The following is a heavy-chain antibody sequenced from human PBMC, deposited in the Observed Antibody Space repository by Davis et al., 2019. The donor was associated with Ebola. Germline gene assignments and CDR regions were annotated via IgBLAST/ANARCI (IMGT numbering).Heavy chain of an antibody. J-gene: IGHJ6*02. CDR3: ARDLGITMVQGVPYYYYGMDV. V-gene: IGHV3-21*01. Sequence: GGSLRLSCAASGFTFSSYSMNWVRQAPGKGLEWVSSISSSSSYIYYADSVKGRFTISRDNAKNSLYLQMNSLRAEDTAVYYCARDLGITMVQGVPYYYYGMDVWGQGTTVTVSS. CDR2: ISSSSSYI. CDR1: GFTFSSYS. D-gene: IGHD3-10*01.